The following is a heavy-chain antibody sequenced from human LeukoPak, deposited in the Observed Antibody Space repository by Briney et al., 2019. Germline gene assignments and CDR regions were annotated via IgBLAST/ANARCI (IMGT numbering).Heavy chain of an antibody. CDR3: TTDLSGTIVPGAFDI. Sequence: PGRSLRLSCTASGFTFGDYAMSWVRQAPGKGLEWVGFIRSKAYGGTTDYAAPVKGRFTISRDDSKNTLYLQMNSLKTEDTAVYYCTTDLSGTIVPGAFDIWGQGAMVTVSS. CDR2: IRSKAYGGTT. CDR1: GFTFGDYA. V-gene: IGHV3-49*04. D-gene: IGHD1-7*01. J-gene: IGHJ3*02.